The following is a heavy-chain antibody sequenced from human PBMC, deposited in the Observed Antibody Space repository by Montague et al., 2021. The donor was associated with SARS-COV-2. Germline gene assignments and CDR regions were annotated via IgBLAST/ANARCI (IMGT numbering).Heavy chain of an antibody. D-gene: IGHD3-22*01. V-gene: IGHV4-39*07. Sequence: SETLSLTCTVSGGSISSSSYYWGWIRQPPGKGLEWIGEINHSGSTNYNPSLKSRVTISVDTSKSQFSLKLSSVTAADTAVYYYARGAPAITMIVVVVTGAGWYFDLWGRGTLVSVSA. CDR1: GGSISSSSYY. CDR3: ARGAPAITMIVVVVTGAGWYFDL. CDR2: INHSGST. J-gene: IGHJ2*01.